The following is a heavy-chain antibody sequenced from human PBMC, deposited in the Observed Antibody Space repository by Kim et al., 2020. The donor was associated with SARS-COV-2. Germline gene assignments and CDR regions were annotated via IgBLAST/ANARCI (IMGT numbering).Heavy chain of an antibody. CDR3: ASRVGSGWYYFDY. V-gene: IGHV1-18*01. J-gene: IGHJ4*02. D-gene: IGHD6-19*01. Sequence: YAQKLQGRVTMTTDTSTSTAYMELRSLRADDTAVYYCASRVGSGWYYFDYWGQGTLVTVSS.